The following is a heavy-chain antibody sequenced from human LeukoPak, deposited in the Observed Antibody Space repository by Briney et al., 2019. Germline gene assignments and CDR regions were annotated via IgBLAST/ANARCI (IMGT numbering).Heavy chain of an antibody. CDR3: AKSVRSRYYYDSSGYYGDDY. CDR2: ISGSGGST. V-gene: IGHV3-23*01. CDR1: GFTFSSYS. D-gene: IGHD3-22*01. J-gene: IGHJ4*02. Sequence: PTGGSLRLSCAASGFTFSSYSMNWVRQAPGKGLEWVSAISGSGGSTYYADSVKGRFTISRDNSKNTLYLQMNSLRAEDTAVYYCAKSVRSRYYYDSSGYYGDDYWGQGTLVTVSS.